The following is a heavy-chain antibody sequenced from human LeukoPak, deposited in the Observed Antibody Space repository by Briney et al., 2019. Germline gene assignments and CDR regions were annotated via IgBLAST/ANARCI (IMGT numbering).Heavy chain of an antibody. Sequence: SQTLSLTCTVSGGSIINDYYYWSWIQQPAGKGLEWIGRIFSSGSTNYNPSLKSRVTISLDTSKNQFSLKLSSVTAADTAVYYCARGVPMSYWGRGTLVTVS. CDR1: GGSIINDYYY. J-gene: IGHJ4*02. CDR2: IFSSGST. V-gene: IGHV4-61*02. CDR3: ARGVPMSY. D-gene: IGHD1-1*01.